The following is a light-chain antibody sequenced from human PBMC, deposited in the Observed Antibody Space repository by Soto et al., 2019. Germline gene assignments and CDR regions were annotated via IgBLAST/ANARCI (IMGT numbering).Light chain of an antibody. CDR2: DVA. V-gene: IGLV2-14*03. J-gene: IGLJ1*01. Sequence: QSALTQPASVSDSPGQSITISCTGTSSDVGRSNFVSWYQQHPGKPPKLIIYDVANRPSGVSNRFSGSKSGSTASLIISRLQTEDEADYYCVSYTSSTTYVFGTGTKVTVL. CDR3: VSYTSSTTYV. CDR1: SSDVGRSNF.